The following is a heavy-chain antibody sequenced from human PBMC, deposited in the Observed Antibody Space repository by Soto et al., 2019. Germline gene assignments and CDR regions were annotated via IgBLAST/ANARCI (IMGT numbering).Heavy chain of an antibody. CDR3: ARVAYSSSWTSYYYYYGMDV. V-gene: IGHV1-69*13. Sequence: SVKVSCKASGGTFSSYAISWVRQAPGQGLEWVGGIIPRFGTANYAQKFQGRVTITADESTSTAYMELSSLRSEDTAVYYCARVAYSSSWTSYYYYYGMDVWGQGTTVTVSS. D-gene: IGHD6-13*01. CDR2: IIPRFGTA. J-gene: IGHJ6*02. CDR1: GGTFSSYA.